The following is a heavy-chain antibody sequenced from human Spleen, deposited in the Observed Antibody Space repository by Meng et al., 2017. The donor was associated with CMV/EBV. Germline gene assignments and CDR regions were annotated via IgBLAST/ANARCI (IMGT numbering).Heavy chain of an antibody. CDR3: ARGLDRFIWDY. CDR2: IYSGGGT. D-gene: IGHD3-10*01. V-gene: IGHV3-66*02. CDR1: GFPVSTNY. J-gene: IGHJ4*02. Sequence: GESLKISCAASGFPVSTNYMSWVRQAPGKGLEWVSGIYSGGGTYYAGYVKGQFIITRDNSKNTLYLQMNSLRPDDTAVYYCARGLDRFIWDYWGQGTLVTVSS.